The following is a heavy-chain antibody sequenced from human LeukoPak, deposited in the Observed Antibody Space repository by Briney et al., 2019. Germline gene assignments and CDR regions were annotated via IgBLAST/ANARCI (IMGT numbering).Heavy chain of an antibody. V-gene: IGHV4-34*01. CDR1: GGSFSGYY. D-gene: IGHD3-22*01. CDR2: INHSGST. J-gene: IGHJ6*03. Sequence: SESLSLTCAVYGGSFSGYYWSWIRQPPGKGLEWIGEINHSGSTNYNPSLKSRVTISVDTSKNPFSLKLSSVTAADTAVYYCARGEFTTWYYYYMDVWGKGTTVTVSS. CDR3: ARGEFTTWYYYYMDV.